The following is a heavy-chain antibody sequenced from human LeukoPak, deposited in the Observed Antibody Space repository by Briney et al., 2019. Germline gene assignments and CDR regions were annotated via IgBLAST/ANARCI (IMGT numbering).Heavy chain of an antibody. D-gene: IGHD2-2*02. J-gene: IGHJ5*02. Sequence: GGSLRLSCAASGFTFSDYYMSWIRQAPGKGLEWVSYISSSGSTIYYADSVKGRFTISRDNAKNSLYLQTNSLRAEDTAVYYCARVQIVVVPAAIRTWGQGTLVTVSS. CDR1: GFTFSDYY. CDR2: ISSSGSTI. V-gene: IGHV3-11*04. CDR3: ARVQIVVVPAAIRT.